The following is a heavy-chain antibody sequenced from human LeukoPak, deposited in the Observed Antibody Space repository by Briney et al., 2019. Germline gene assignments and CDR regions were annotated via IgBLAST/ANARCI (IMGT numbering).Heavy chain of an antibody. J-gene: IGHJ4*02. CDR2: INHSGST. CDR1: GGSFSGYY. CDR3: AREFRY. Sequence: SETLSLTCAVYGGSFSGYYWSWIRQPPGKGLEWIGEINHSGSTNYNPSLKSRVTISVDTSKNQFSLKLSSATAADTAVYYCAREFRYWGQGTLVTVSS. V-gene: IGHV4-34*01.